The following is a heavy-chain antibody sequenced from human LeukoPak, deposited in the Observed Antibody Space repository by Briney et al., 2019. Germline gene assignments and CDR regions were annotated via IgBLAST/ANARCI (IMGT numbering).Heavy chain of an antibody. D-gene: IGHD3-9*01. CDR3: VKGFYHNLTAYWGGGDY. J-gene: IGHJ4*02. CDR1: GFTFSSYA. Sequence: GGSLRLSCSASGFTFSSYAMHWVRQAPGKGLEYVSAISSNGGSTYYADSVKGRFTISRDNSKNTLYLQMSSLRADDTAVYYCVKGFYHNLTAYWGGGDYWGQGTLVTVSS. V-gene: IGHV3-64D*06. CDR2: ISSNGGST.